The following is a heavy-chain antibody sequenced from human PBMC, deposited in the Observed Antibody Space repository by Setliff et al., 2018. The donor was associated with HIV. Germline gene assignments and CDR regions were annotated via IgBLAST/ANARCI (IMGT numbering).Heavy chain of an antibody. CDR1: GCTFSSYG. J-gene: IGHJ3*02. CDR2: IWYDGSNK. V-gene: IGHV3-33*01. Sequence: PGGSLRLSCAASGCTFSSYGMHWVRQAPGKGLERVAVIWYDGSNKYYADSVKGRFIMTIDNYKNTLYLQMNSLRAEDTAVYYCARDLGKWCSTTITVCDAFDIWGQGTMVTVSS. D-gene: IGHD5-12*01. CDR3: ARDLGKWCSTTITVCDAFDI.